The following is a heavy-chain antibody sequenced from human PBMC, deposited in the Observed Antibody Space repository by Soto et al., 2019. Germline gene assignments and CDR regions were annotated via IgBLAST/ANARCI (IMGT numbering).Heavy chain of an antibody. CDR3: ANGVAYYYGSGSYYFDY. J-gene: IGHJ4*02. CDR2: ISGSGGST. D-gene: IGHD3-10*01. V-gene: IGHV3-23*01. Sequence: GGSLRLSCAASGFTFSSYAMSWVRQAPGKGLEWVSAISGSGGSTYYADSVKGRFTISRDNSKNTLYLQMNSLRAEDTAVYYCANGVAYYYGSGSYYFDYWGQGTLVTVS. CDR1: GFTFSSYA.